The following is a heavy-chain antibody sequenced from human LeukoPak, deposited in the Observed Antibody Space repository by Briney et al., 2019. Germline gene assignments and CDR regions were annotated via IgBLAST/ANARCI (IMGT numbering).Heavy chain of an antibody. J-gene: IGHJ4*02. Sequence: ASVNVSCKASGYTFPGYYMHWVRQAPGQGLEWMGWINPNSGGTNYAQKFQGRVTMTRDTSISTAYMELSRLRSDDTAVYYCAREHSSSSGKVFDYWGQGTLVTVSS. CDR2: INPNSGGT. CDR3: AREHSSSSGKVFDY. D-gene: IGHD6-6*01. CDR1: GYTFPGYY. V-gene: IGHV1-2*02.